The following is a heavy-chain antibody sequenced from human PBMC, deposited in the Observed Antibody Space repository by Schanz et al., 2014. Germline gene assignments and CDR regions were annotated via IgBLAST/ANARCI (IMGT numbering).Heavy chain of an antibody. J-gene: IGHJ6*02. CDR1: GGTFTSYA. V-gene: IGHV1-69*04. CDR2: IIPIVDIT. Sequence: QVQLVQSGAEVRKPGSSVRVSCKASGGTFTSYAFSWVRQAPGQGLEWMGRIIPIVDITNYAQKFLGRVTITADKSTSTAYMELKSLRSADTAVYYCATIGVNDYWRFGLDRWGQGTTVTVSS. CDR3: ATIGVNDYWRFGLDR. D-gene: IGHD3-16*01.